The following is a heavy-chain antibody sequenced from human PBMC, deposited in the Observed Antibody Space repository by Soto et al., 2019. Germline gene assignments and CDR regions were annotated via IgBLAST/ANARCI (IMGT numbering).Heavy chain of an antibody. CDR1: GVTVSDSY. Sequence: EVQLVESGGDLIQSGGSLRLSCAVSGVTVSDSYINWVRQAPGRGLEWVSVTYNGGTTFYADSVKGRFTISRDGSKNTVDLQMNNLRVEDTAIYYCARGLGTYCTSFSCSNYYLGMGVWGRGTTVTVSS. V-gene: IGHV3-53*01. CDR2: TYNGGTT. J-gene: IGHJ6*02. D-gene: IGHD2-2*01. CDR3: ARGLGTYCTSFSCSNYYLGMGV.